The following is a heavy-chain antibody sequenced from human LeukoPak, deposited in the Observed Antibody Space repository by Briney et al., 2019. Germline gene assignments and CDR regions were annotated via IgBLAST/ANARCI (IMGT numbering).Heavy chain of an antibody. J-gene: IGHJ3*02. Sequence: PGRSLRLSCAASGFTFSSYGMHWVRQAPGKGLEWVAVISYEGSNKYYADSVKGGFTISRDNSKNTLYLQMNRLRAEDTAVYYCAKQSGFGAFDIWGQGTMVTVSS. V-gene: IGHV3-30*18. CDR2: ISYEGSNK. CDR1: GFTFSSYG. CDR3: AKQSGFGAFDI. D-gene: IGHD3-3*01.